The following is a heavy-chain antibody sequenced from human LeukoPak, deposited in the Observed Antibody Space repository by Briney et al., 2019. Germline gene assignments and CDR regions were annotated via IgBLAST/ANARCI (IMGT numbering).Heavy chain of an antibody. V-gene: IGHV3-21*01. CDR2: IASSSGYI. Sequence: GGSLRLSCAASGFAFSRYSMNWVRQAPGKGLEWVSSIASSSGYIYYADSVKGRFTVSRDNAKNSLYLRMSSLRAEDTAVYYCAELGITMIGGVWGKGTTVTISS. CDR1: GFAFSRYS. J-gene: IGHJ6*04. CDR3: AELGITMIGGV. D-gene: IGHD3-10*02.